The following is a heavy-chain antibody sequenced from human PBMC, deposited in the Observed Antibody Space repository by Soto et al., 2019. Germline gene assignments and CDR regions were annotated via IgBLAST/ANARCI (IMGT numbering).Heavy chain of an antibody. CDR2: INEDGTTR. D-gene: IGHD2-2*01. Sequence: EVPLVESGGDLVQSGGSLRLSCVASGFTFSNGWMAWVRQAPGKGLEWVANINEDGTTRNYVDSVKGRFTIFRDNARNSLYLQMSSLRAEDTAVYYCARDNAYNWFDPWGQGTLVTVSS. J-gene: IGHJ5*02. V-gene: IGHV3-7*01. CDR1: GFTFSNGW. CDR3: ARDNAYNWFDP.